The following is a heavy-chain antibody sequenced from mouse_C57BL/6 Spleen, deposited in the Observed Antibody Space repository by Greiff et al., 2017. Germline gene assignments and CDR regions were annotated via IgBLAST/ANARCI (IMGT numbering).Heavy chain of an antibody. J-gene: IGHJ3*01. D-gene: IGHD1-1*01. Sequence: EVMLVESGEGLVKPGGSLKLSCAASGFTFSSYAMSWVRQTPEKRLEWVAYISSGGDYTYYPDTVKGRFTISRDNARNTLYLQMSSLKSEDTAMYYCTSFTTVESLAYWGQGTLVTVSA. CDR1: GFTFSSYA. CDR2: ISSGGDYT. V-gene: IGHV5-9-1*02. CDR3: TSFTTVESLAY.